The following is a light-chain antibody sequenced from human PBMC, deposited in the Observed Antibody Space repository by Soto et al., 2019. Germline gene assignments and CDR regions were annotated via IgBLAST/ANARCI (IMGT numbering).Light chain of an antibody. V-gene: IGLV2-18*02. CDR2: EVS. Sequence: QSVLTQPRSVSRSPGQSVTISCTGTSSDVDAYKRVSWYQQPPGSAPKLIIYEVSNRPSGVPDRFSGSKSGTTASLSISGLQAEDEADYYCYSYVGSHTWVFGTGTKVTVL. CDR3: YSYVGSHTWV. CDR1: SSDVDAYKR. J-gene: IGLJ1*01.